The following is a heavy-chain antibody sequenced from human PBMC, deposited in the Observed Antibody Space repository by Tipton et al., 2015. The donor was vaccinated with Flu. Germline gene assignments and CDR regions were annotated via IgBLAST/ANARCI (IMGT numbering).Heavy chain of an antibody. V-gene: IGHV4-4*07. Sequence: TLSLTCTVSGGSISSYYWSWIRQPAGKGLEWIGRIYTSGSTNYNPSLKSRVTMSVDTSKNQFSLKLSSVTAADTVVFYCARHRGEPNGVYSVDYWGQGTLVTVSS. CDR3: ARHRGEPNGVYSVDY. J-gene: IGHJ4*02. CDR1: GGSISSYY. D-gene: IGHD3-16*01. CDR2: IYTSGST.